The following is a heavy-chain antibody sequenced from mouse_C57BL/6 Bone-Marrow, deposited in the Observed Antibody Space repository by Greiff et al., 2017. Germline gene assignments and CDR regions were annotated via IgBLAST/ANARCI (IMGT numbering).Heavy chain of an antibody. CDR2: IYPGSGST. J-gene: IGHJ4*01. CDR1: GYTFTSYW. D-gene: IGHD1-1*02. Sequence: QVHVKQPGAELVKPGASVKMSCKASGYTFTSYWITWVKQRPGQGLEWIGDIYPGSGSTNYNEKFKSKATLTVDTSSSTAYMQLSSLTSEDSAVYYCARDLWVAMDYWGQGTSVTVSS. V-gene: IGHV1-55*01. CDR3: ARDLWVAMDY.